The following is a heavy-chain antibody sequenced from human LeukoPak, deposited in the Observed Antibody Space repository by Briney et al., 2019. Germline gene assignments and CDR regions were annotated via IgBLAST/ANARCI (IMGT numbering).Heavy chain of an antibody. V-gene: IGHV3-48*03. D-gene: IGHD6-19*01. J-gene: IGHJ4*02. CDR1: GFTFSSYE. CDR3: AKVRVASRPGITVAGVINSCDY. CDR2: ISSSGSTI. Sequence: GGSLRLSCAASGFTFSSYEMNWVRQAPGKGLEWVSYISSSGSTIYYADSVKGRFTISRDNAKNSLYLQMNSLRAEDTAVYYCAKVRVASRPGITVAGVINSCDYWGQGTLVTVSS.